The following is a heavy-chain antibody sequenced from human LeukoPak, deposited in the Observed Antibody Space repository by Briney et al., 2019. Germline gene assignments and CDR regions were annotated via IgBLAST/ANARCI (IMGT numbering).Heavy chain of an antibody. J-gene: IGHJ4*02. Sequence: SGGSLRLSCAASGFTLRNYGMHWVRQAPGKGLEWVAVVWFDGISKNYADSVKGRFTISRDNSKNTLSLEMNSLRAEDTALYFCARDRGGDASNSERFDFWGQGTRVTVSS. D-gene: IGHD5-24*01. CDR1: GFTLRNYG. CDR3: ARDRGGDASNSERFDF. CDR2: VWFDGISK. V-gene: IGHV3-33*01.